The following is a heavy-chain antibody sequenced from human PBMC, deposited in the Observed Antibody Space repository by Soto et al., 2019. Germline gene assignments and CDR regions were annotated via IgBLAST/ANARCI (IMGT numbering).Heavy chain of an antibody. CDR2: SNPANGNT. Sequence: ASMKVSCKASEYTFTRYTMNCVRQAPGQRIERMGQSNPANGNTKSSQEFQDRVIITRDTSASTADMDLSSLRSGDTAVYYCARGIATGQLDPWGQGTLVTVSS. CDR3: ARGIATGQLDP. V-gene: IGHV1-3*01. D-gene: IGHD2-15*01. J-gene: IGHJ5*02. CDR1: EYTFTRYT.